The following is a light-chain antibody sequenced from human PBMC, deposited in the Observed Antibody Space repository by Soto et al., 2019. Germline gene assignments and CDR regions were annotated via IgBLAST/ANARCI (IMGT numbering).Light chain of an antibody. J-gene: IGLJ2*01. CDR3: CSHAGRYSLI. CDR2: DVI. Sequence: QSALTQPRSVSGSPGQSVTIYCSGTRDDVGGYKYVSWYQHRPGTAPKLIIYDVIRRPSGVPDRFSGSKSGNTASLTISGLQADDEGHYYCCSHAGRYSLIFGGVTKLTVL. V-gene: IGLV2-11*01. CDR1: RDDVGGYKY.